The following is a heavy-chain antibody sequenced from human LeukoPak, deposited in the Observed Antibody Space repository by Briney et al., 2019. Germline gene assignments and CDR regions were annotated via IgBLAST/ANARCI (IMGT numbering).Heavy chain of an antibody. Sequence: SETLSLTCTVSGGSISSHYWSWIRQPPGKGLEWIGYIYYSGSTNYNPSLKSRVTISVDTSKNQFSLKLSSVTAADTAVYYCARGTTGTTATPPYYYYGMDVWGQGTTVTVSS. J-gene: IGHJ6*02. CDR1: GGSISSHY. CDR2: IYYSGST. D-gene: IGHD1-1*01. V-gene: IGHV4-59*11. CDR3: ARGTTGTTATPPYYYYGMDV.